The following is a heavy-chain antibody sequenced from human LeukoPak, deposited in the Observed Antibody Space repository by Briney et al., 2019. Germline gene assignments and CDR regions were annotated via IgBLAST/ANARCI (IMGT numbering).Heavy chain of an antibody. CDR2: ISYDGSNK. D-gene: IGHD3-22*01. CDR3: ASGQYYYDSSGYSHFDY. CDR1: AFTFSSYG. Sequence: GRSLRLSCAASAFTFSSYGMHWVRQAPGKGLEWVAVISYDGSNKYYADSVKGRFTISRDNSKNTLYLQMNSLRAEDTAVYYCASGQYYYDSSGYSHFDYWGQGTLVTVSS. V-gene: IGHV3-30*03. J-gene: IGHJ4*02.